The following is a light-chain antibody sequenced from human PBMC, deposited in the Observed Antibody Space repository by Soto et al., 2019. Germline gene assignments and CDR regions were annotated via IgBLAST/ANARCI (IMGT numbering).Light chain of an antibody. J-gene: IGKJ1*01. Sequence: EIVFTQSPATLSLSPGERATLSCRASQSVSSYIAWYQQKPGQAPRLLIYAASNRATGIPARFSGSGSGTDFTLTISSLEPEDFAVYYCQRRSNWPGTFGQGTKVDIK. CDR2: AAS. V-gene: IGKV3-11*01. CDR1: QSVSSY. CDR3: QRRSNWPGT.